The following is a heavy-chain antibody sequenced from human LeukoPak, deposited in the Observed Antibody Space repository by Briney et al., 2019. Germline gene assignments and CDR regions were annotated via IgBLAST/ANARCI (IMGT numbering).Heavy chain of an antibody. Sequence: PSETLSLTCTVSGGSISGNYWSWIRQPAGQRLEWIGRIYSSGSTNYNPSLKSRVTMSVDTSRNQLSLKLSSLTAADTAVYSCAREGDGGQPYRFDYWGQGILVTVSS. D-gene: IGHD4-23*01. CDR3: AREGDGGQPYRFDY. V-gene: IGHV4-4*07. J-gene: IGHJ4*02. CDR1: GGSISGNY. CDR2: IYSSGST.